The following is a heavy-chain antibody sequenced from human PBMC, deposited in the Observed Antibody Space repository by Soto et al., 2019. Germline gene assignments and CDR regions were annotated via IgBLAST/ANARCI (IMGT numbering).Heavy chain of an antibody. CDR2: IYYRGNT. D-gene: IGHD2-21*01. Sequence: SETLSLTCSVSAGSINSGRYHWTWIRQHPEKGLEWIGYIYYRGNTYYNPSLRSRLTISVDTSKNQFSLNLSSVTAADTAVYYCARTSDLGFRDWFAPWGQGTLVTVSS. V-gene: IGHV4-31*03. CDR3: ARTSDLGFRDWFAP. CDR1: AGSINSGRYH. J-gene: IGHJ5*02.